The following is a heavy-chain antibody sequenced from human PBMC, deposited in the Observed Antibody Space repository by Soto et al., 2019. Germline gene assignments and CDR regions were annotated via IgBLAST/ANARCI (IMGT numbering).Heavy chain of an antibody. Sequence: SETLSLTCTVSGGSISSGDYYWSWIRQPPGKGLEWIGYIYYSGSTYYNPSLKSRVTISVDTSKNQFSLKLSSVTAADTAVYYCARERGAAQDYYYGMDVWGQGTTVTVSS. J-gene: IGHJ6*02. D-gene: IGHD6-6*01. CDR3: ARERGAAQDYYYGMDV. CDR1: GGSISSGDYY. CDR2: IYYSGST. V-gene: IGHV4-30-4*01.